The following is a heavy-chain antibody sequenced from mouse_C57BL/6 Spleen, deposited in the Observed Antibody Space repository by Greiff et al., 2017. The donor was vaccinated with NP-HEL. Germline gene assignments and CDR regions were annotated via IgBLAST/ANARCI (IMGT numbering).Heavy chain of an antibody. CDR1: GYTFTSYW. CDR2: IYPGSGST. CDR3: ARGLLYYGSPYWYFDV. J-gene: IGHJ1*03. V-gene: IGHV1-55*01. D-gene: IGHD1-1*01. Sequence: VQLQQPGAELVKPGASVKMSCKASGYTFTSYWITWVKQRPGQGLEWIGDIYPGSGSTNYNEKFKSKATLTVDTSFSTAYMQLSSLTSEDSAVYYCARGLLYYGSPYWYFDVWGTGTTVTVSS.